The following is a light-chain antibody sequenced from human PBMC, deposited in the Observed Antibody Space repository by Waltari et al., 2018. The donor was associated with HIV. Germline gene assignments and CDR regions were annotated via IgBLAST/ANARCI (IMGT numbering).Light chain of an antibody. CDR1: RSDVGTYNL. Sequence: QSALTQPASVYGSPGQSITISCTGTRSDVGTYNLVSWYQQRPGKAPKLIISEVSQRPAGVFNHFSGSKSANTASLTISGLQAEDEADYYCCSYAGSTNWVFGGGTKLTVL. CDR2: EVS. J-gene: IGLJ3*02. CDR3: CSYAGSTNWV. V-gene: IGLV2-23*02.